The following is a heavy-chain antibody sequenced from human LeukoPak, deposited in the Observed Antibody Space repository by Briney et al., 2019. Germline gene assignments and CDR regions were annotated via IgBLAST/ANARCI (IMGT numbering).Heavy chain of an antibody. V-gene: IGHV1-8*01. Sequence: VKVSFKASGYTFTSYDINWVRQATGQGLEWMGWMNPNSGNTGYAQKFQGRVTMTRNTSISTAYMELSSLRSEDTAVYYCARGHSSSWYTPYYYYMDVWGKGTTVTVSS. D-gene: IGHD6-13*01. CDR1: GYTFTSYD. CDR2: MNPNSGNT. J-gene: IGHJ6*03. CDR3: ARGHSSSWYTPYYYYMDV.